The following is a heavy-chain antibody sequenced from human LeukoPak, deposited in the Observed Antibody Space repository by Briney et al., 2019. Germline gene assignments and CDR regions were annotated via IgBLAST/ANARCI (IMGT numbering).Heavy chain of an antibody. D-gene: IGHD3-10*01. J-gene: IGHJ6*02. CDR2: IYSGGST. V-gene: IGHV3-66*01. CDR1: GFTVSSNY. Sequence: PGGSLRLSCAASGFTVSSNYMSWVRQAPGKGLEWVSVIYSGGSTYYADSVKGRFTISRDNSKNTLYLQMNSLRAEDTAVYYCARDASDVLLWFGELWDPDYYYGMDVWGQGTTVTVSS. CDR3: ARDASDVLLWFGELWDPDYYYGMDV.